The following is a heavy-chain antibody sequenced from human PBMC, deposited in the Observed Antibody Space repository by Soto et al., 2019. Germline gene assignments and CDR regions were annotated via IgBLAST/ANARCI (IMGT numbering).Heavy chain of an antibody. J-gene: IGHJ4*02. CDR2: ISSSSSYI. CDR3: ARDRLNDFWSGYYFDY. CDR1: GFTFSSYS. D-gene: IGHD3-3*01. V-gene: IGHV3-21*01. Sequence: GGSLRLSCAASGFTFSSYSMNWVRQAPGKGLEWVSSISSSSSYIYYADSVKGRFTISRDNAKNSLYLQMNSLRAEDTAVYYCARDRLNDFWSGYYFDYWGQGTLVTVS.